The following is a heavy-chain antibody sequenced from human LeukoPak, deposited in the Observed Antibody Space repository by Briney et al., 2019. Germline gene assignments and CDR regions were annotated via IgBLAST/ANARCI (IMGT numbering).Heavy chain of an antibody. V-gene: IGHV4-4*07. CDR1: GGSISTYY. Sequence: SETLSLTCTVSGGSISTYYWSWVRLPAGKGLEWIGRIYTSGSTNYNPSLKSRVTMSVDTSKNQFSLKLSSMTAADTAVYYCARAGSPGIVAAPFDYWGQGTLVTVSS. J-gene: IGHJ4*02. D-gene: IGHD6-13*01. CDR2: IYTSGST. CDR3: ARAGSPGIVAAPFDY.